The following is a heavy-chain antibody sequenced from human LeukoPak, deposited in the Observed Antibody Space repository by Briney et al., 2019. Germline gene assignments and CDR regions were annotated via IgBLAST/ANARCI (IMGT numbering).Heavy chain of an antibody. V-gene: IGHV4-31*03. CDR1: GGPISGGAYY. CDR3: ARWLYWDTVGYFDY. D-gene: IGHD2-8*02. J-gene: IGHJ4*02. CDR2: IYYSGNT. Sequence: PSETLSLTCTVSGGPISGGAYYWSWIRQHPGKGLEWIGYIYYSGNTFYNPSLMSRVTISVDTSKNQFSLKLSSVTAADTAVYYCARWLYWDTVGYFDYWGQGTLVTVSS.